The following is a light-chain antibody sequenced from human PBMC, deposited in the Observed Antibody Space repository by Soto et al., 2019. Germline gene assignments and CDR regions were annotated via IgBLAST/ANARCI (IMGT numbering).Light chain of an antibody. V-gene: IGLV2-14*03. J-gene: IGLJ1*01. CDR1: SSDVGGYNF. Sequence: QSALTQPASVSGSPGQSITISCTGTSSDVGGYNFVSWYQQHPGKVPKVMIYDVTNRPSGVSTRFSGSKSGNTASLTISGLQDEDEADYYCSSYTSSSSLYVFGTGTKVTVL. CDR2: DVT. CDR3: SSYTSSSSLYV.